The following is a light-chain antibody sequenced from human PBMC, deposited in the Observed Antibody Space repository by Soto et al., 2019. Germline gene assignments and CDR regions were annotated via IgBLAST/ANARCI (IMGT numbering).Light chain of an antibody. CDR2: GAS. Sequence: EIVLTHSPGTLSLSPCERATLSSSASQSVSSSYLAWYQQKPGQGPRLLIYGASTRATGIPDRFSGSGSGTDFTLTISRLDPEDFAVYYCRQYGRSLGFAVGGGTKVDIK. J-gene: IGKJ4*01. CDR3: RQYGRSLGFA. CDR1: QSVSSSY. V-gene: IGKV3-20*01.